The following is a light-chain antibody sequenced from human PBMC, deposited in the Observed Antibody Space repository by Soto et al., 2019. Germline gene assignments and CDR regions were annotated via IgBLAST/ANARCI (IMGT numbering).Light chain of an antibody. CDR1: HDIRNY. CDR3: QQYDNLPLT. Sequence: DIQMTQSPSSLSASVGDRVTITCHASHDIRNYLNWYQQKPGKAPNLLIHDACRLETGVPSRFSGSGSGTDFILTISSLQTDDIATYHCQQYDNLPLTFGGGTKVDIK. J-gene: IGKJ4*01. V-gene: IGKV1-33*01. CDR2: DAC.